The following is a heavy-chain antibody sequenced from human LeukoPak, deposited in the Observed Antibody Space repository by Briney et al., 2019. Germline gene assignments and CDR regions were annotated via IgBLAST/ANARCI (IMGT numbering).Heavy chain of an antibody. D-gene: IGHD2-2*01. CDR3: ARDRAYCSSTSCYQRGYMDV. Sequence: PSETLSLTCTVSGGSISSYYWSWIRQPAGKGLEWIGHIYTSGSTNYNPSLKSRVTMSVDTSKNQFSLKLSSVTAADTAVYYCARDRAYCSSTSCYQRGYMDVWGKGTTVTVSS. V-gene: IGHV4-4*07. J-gene: IGHJ6*03. CDR2: IYTSGST. CDR1: GGSISSYY.